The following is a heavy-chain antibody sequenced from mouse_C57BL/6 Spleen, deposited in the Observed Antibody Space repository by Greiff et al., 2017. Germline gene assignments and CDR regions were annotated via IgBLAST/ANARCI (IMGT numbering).Heavy chain of an antibody. CDR1: GYTFTSYD. D-gene: IGHD2-5*01. CDR2: IYPRDGST. V-gene: IGHV1-85*01. CDR3: ARPYYSNPAWFAY. J-gene: IGHJ3*01. Sequence: QVQLKQSGPELVKPGASVKLSCKASGYTFTSYDINWVKQRPGQGLEWIGWIYPRDGSTKYNEKFKGKATLTVDTSSSTAYMELHSLTSEDSAVYFCARPYYSNPAWFAYWGQGTLVTVSA.